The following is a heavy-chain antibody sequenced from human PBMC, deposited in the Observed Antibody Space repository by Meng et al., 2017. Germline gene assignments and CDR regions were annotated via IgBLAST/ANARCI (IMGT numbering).Heavy chain of an antibody. Sequence: GESLKISCAASGSTFSSYAMSWVRQAPGKGLEWVSSISSSSSYIYYADSVKGRFTISRDNAKNSLYLQMNSLRAEDTAVYYCARDLCSSTSCYYYYYGMDVWGQGTTVTVSS. CDR2: ISSSSSYI. J-gene: IGHJ6*02. CDR1: GSTFSSYA. CDR3: ARDLCSSTSCYYYYYGMDV. D-gene: IGHD2-2*01. V-gene: IGHV3-21*01.